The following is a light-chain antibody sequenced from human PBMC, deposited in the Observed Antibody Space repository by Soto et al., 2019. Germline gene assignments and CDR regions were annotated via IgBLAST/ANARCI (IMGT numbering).Light chain of an antibody. V-gene: IGKV1-27*01. CDR2: AAS. CDR3: QKYNSAPFT. Sequence: DIQLTQSPSSLSASVGDRVTIACRASQDIGRYLLWCQQTPGKVPKVLIYAASILQSGVPSRFSGSGSGTDFTLTISSLQPEDVGNYYCQKYNSAPFTFGPGTKVEIK. J-gene: IGKJ3*01. CDR1: QDIGRY.